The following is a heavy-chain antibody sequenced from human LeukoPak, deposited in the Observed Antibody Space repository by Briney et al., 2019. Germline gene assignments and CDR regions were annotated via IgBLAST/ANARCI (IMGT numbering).Heavy chain of an antibody. J-gene: IGHJ4*02. V-gene: IGHV3-48*02. D-gene: IGHD4-23*01. CDR3: ARDRPVSDYGGNGGAFCDY. CDR2: ISSSSSTI. Sequence: GGSLRLSCAASGFTFSSYSMNWVRQAPGKGLEWVSYISSSSSTIYYEDSVKGRFTISRDNAKNSLYLQMNSLRDEDTAVYYCARDRPVSDYGGNGGAFCDYWGQGTLVTVSS. CDR1: GFTFSSYS.